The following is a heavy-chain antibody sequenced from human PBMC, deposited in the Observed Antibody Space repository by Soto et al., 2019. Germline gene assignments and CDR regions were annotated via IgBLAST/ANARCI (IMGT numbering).Heavy chain of an antibody. Sequence: GASVKVSCKASGYTFTGYYMHWVRQAPGRGLEWMGWINPNSGGTNYAQKFQGWVTMTRDTSISTAYMELSRLRSDDTAVYYCARDRGIVLVPAAMGRDYYYYYGMDVWGQGTTVTVSS. D-gene: IGHD2-2*01. CDR2: INPNSGGT. J-gene: IGHJ6*02. CDR1: GYTFTGYY. CDR3: ARDRGIVLVPAAMGRDYYYYYGMDV. V-gene: IGHV1-2*04.